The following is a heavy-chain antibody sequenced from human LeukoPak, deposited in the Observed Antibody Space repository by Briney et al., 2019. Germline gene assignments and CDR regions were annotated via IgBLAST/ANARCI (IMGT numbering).Heavy chain of an antibody. Sequence: SGGSLRLSCAASGFTFRSYWMTWVRHYPGKGLEWVANIKQDGSETYYADSVKGRFTISRDNAKRSLYLQMNSLRAEDTAVYYCARAARRLGGVPTIFDYWGQGTLVTVSS. CDR3: ARAARRLGGVPTIFDY. CDR1: GFTFRSYW. V-gene: IGHV3-7*01. D-gene: IGHD3-16*01. CDR2: IKQDGSET. J-gene: IGHJ4*02.